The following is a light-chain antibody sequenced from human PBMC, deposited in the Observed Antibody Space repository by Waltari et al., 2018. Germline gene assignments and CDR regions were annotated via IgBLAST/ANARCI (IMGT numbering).Light chain of an antibody. J-gene: IGKJ1*01. Sequence: QLTQFPPSLSASVGDTVTITCRTSQDIIKYLAWYQQKPGQAPKLLVYLASTWESGVPSRFSGSGSGTDFTLTISSLQPEDSATYYCQQMNTYPRTFGQGTRVEIK. CDR3: QQMNTYPRT. CDR1: QDIIKY. CDR2: LAS. V-gene: IGKV1-9*01.